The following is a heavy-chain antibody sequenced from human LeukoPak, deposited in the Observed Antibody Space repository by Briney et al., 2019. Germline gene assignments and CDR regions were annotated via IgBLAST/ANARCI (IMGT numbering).Heavy chain of an antibody. CDR3: ARDEWDQPLPEAGDY. CDR1: GFTFSTYS. CDR2: ISSSSSTI. D-gene: IGHD2-2*01. V-gene: IGHV3-48*01. J-gene: IGHJ4*02. Sequence: GGSLRLPCAASGFTFSTYSMNWLRQAPGKGLEWVSYISSSSSTIYYADSVKGRFTISRDNAKNSLYLQMNSLRAEDTAVYYCARDEWDQPLPEAGDYWGQGTLVTVSS.